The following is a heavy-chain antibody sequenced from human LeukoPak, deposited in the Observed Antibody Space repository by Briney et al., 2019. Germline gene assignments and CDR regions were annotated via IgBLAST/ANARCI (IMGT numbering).Heavy chain of an antibody. CDR2: ISWNSGSI. J-gene: IGHJ4*02. CDR1: GFTFDDYA. D-gene: IGHD1-26*01. Sequence: PGGSLRLSCAASGFTFDDYAMHWVRQAPGKGLEWVSGISWNSGSIGYADSVKGRFTISRDNAKNSLYLQMNSLRAEDTALYYCAKDRAQWDLPEGPDYWGQGTLVTVSS. CDR3: AKDRAQWDLPEGPDY. V-gene: IGHV3-9*01.